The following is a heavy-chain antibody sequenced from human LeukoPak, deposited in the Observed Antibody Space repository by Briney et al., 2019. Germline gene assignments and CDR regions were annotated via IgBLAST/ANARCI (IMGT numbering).Heavy chain of an antibody. CDR3: ARGRRKTQLWSPGFAY. D-gene: IGHD5-18*01. J-gene: IGHJ4*02. CDR2: INAGNGNT. CDR1: GYTFTSYA. Sequence: ASVKVSCKASGYTFTSYAMHWVRKAPGQRLEWMGWINAGNGNTKYSQEFQGRVTITRDTSASTAYMELSSLRSEDMAVYYCARGRRKTQLWSPGFAYWGQGTLVTVSS. V-gene: IGHV1-3*03.